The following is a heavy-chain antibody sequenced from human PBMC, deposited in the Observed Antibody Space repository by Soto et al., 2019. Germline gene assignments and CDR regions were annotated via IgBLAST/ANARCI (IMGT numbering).Heavy chain of an antibody. CDR3: ARDLTPEILPYYYDANDS. D-gene: IGHD3-22*01. Sequence: EVQLVESGGGLVQPGGSLRLSCAASGFSISNYWMTWVRQAPGKGLEWVANIKEDGNEEYYVDSVKGRFTISRDNAKNSLYLQMNSLRAEDTAVYYCARDLTPEILPYYYDANDSWGQGTLVTVSS. J-gene: IGHJ3*02. CDR1: GFSISNYW. CDR2: IKEDGNEE. V-gene: IGHV3-7*01.